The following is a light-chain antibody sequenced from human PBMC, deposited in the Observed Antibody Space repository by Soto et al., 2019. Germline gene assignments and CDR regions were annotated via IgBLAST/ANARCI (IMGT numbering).Light chain of an antibody. V-gene: IGLV2-8*01. CDR1: SSDVGATDY. Sequence: QSALTQPPSASGSLGQSVAISCTGTSSDVGATDYVSWYQHHSGKAPKLLLYEVNKRPSGVPDRFSGSKSGNTASLTVSVLQADDEADYYCISHAGTSNVLGTGTKLTVX. CDR2: EVN. CDR3: ISHAGTSNV. J-gene: IGLJ1*01.